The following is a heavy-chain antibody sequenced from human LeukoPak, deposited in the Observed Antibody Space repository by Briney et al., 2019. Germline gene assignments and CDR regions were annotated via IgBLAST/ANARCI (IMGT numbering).Heavy chain of an antibody. V-gene: IGHV3-13*04. CDR3: ARGWGQGLKATFSY. CDR2: IDSAGTT. CDR1: GFTFSSND. D-gene: IGHD3-16*01. Sequence: PGGSLRFSCAAPGFTFSSNDMHWVRQPTGKGLEWVSGIDSAGTTYYPGSAKGRLTISRENAKNSLYLQMNNLRAEDTAVYYCARGWGQGLKATFSYWGQGALVTVSS. J-gene: IGHJ4*02.